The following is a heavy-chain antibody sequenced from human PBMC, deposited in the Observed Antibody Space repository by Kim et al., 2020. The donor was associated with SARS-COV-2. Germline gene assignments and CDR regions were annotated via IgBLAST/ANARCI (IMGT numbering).Heavy chain of an antibody. D-gene: IGHD5-12*01. V-gene: IGHV1-18*01. J-gene: IGHJ4*02. CDR3: ARVPDGYNCNFDY. Sequence: SAHKLQGRSTLTKDTATSTAYLELRSLRSDDTAVYYCARVPDGYNCNFDYWGQGTLVTVSS.